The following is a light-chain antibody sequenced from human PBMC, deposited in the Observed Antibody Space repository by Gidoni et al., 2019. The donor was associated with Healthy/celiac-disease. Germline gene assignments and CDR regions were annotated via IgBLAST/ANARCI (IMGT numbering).Light chain of an antibody. Sequence: DIKMTQSPSSLSASVGDRVTITCRASQSISSYLNWYQQKPGKAPKLLIYAASSLQSGVPSRFSVSGSGTDFTLTISSLQPEDFATYYCQQSYSTPTFGQGTRLEIK. CDR2: AAS. CDR1: QSISSY. J-gene: IGKJ5*01. CDR3: QQSYSTPT. V-gene: IGKV1-39*01.